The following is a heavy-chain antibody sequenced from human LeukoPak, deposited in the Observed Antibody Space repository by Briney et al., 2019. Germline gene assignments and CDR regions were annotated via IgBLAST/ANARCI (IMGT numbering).Heavy chain of an antibody. CDR2: IYYSGST. J-gene: IGHJ2*01. Sequence: EPSETLSLTCTVSGGSISSYYWSWIRQPPGKGLEWIGYIYYSGSTNYNPSLKSRVTISVDTSKNQFSLKLSSVTAADTAVYYCARQYRWELQKGYWYFDLWGRGTLATVSS. CDR3: ARQYRWELQKGYWYFDL. V-gene: IGHV4-59*08. D-gene: IGHD1-26*01. CDR1: GGSISSYY.